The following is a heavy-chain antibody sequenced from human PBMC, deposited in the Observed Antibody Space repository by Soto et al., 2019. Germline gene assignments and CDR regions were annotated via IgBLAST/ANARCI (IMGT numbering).Heavy chain of an antibody. V-gene: IGHV3-30*18. CDR1: GFTFSSYG. CDR3: AKEDIVVVSTNVLEN. Sequence: GGSLRLSCAASGFTFSSYGMHWVRQAPGKGLEWVAVISYDGSNKYYADSVKGRFTISRDNSKNTLYLQMISLRAEDTALYYCAKEDIVVVSTNVLENWGQGTLVTVSS. D-gene: IGHD2-21*01. CDR2: ISYDGSNK. J-gene: IGHJ4*02.